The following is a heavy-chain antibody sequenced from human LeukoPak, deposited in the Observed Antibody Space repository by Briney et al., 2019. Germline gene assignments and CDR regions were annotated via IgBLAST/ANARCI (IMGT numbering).Heavy chain of an antibody. CDR2: IIPIFGTA. J-gene: IGHJ5*02. Sequence: SVKVSCKASGGTFSSYAISWVRQAPGQGLEWMGGIIPIFGTANYAQKFQGRVTITADESTSTAYMELSSLRSEDTAVYYCARDKTPIQGGWYNWFDPWGQGTLVTVSS. CDR3: ARDKTPIQGGWYNWFDP. CDR1: GGTFSSYA. V-gene: IGHV1-69*01. D-gene: IGHD2-15*01.